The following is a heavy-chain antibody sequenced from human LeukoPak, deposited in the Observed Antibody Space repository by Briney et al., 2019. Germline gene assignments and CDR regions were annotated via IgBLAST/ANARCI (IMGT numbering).Heavy chain of an antibody. J-gene: IGHJ4*02. CDR3: ARGCGSGWGKDY. V-gene: IGHV3-33*08. Sequence: PGGSLRLSCAASGFTFSSYWMNWVRQAPGKGLEWVAVIWYDGSNKYYADSVKGRFTISRDNSNNTLYLQMNSLRAEDTAVYYCARGCGSGWGKDYWGQGTLVTVSS. CDR1: GFTFSSYW. D-gene: IGHD6-19*01. CDR2: IWYDGSNK.